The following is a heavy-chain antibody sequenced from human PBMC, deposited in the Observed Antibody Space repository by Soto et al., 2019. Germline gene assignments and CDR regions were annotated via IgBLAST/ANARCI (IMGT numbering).Heavy chain of an antibody. CDR3: AKRLRLGELSWEGLDY. V-gene: IGHV3-23*01. J-gene: IGHJ4*02. Sequence: EVQLLESGGGLVQPGGSLRLSCAASGFTFSSYAMSWVRQAPGKGLEWVSAISGSGGSTYYADSVKGRFTISRDNSKNTLYLQMNSLRAEDTAVYYCAKRLRLGELSWEGLDYWGQGTLVTVSS. CDR1: GFTFSSYA. CDR2: ISGSGGST. D-gene: IGHD3-16*02.